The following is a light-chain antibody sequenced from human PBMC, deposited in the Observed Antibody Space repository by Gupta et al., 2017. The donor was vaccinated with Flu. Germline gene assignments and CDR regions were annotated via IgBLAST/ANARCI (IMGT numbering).Light chain of an antibody. Sequence: SDVGGYKYVSWYPHHPGKAPKLIIYDVTKRPAGVSPRFSGSKSGNTASLTISGLQAEDEAEYYCTAYTSSTSLVLFGGGTRLTVL. CDR3: TAYTSSTSLVL. CDR2: DVT. CDR1: SDVGGYKY. V-gene: IGLV2-14*03. J-gene: IGLJ2*01.